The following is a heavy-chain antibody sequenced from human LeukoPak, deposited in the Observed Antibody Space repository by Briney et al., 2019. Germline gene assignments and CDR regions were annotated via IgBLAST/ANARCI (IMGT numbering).Heavy chain of an antibody. Sequence: GGSLRLSCAASGFTFSNYNMNWVRQAPGKGLEWVGFIRSKGYGGTTEYAASVKGRFTISRDYSKSIAYMQMNSLKIEDTAVYYCTRGPIGAAGNGHFDHWGQGTLVTVSS. J-gene: IGHJ4*02. CDR2: IRSKGYGGTT. D-gene: IGHD6-13*01. CDR1: GFTFSNYN. V-gene: IGHV3-49*04. CDR3: TRGPIGAAGNGHFDH.